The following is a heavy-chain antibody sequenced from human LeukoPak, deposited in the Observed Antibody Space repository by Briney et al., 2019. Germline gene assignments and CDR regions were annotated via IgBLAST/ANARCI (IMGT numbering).Heavy chain of an antibody. Sequence: SVKVSCKASGYTFTSYGISWVRQAPGQGPEWMGWISPYNGDTNYAQRLQGRFTMTTDTSTSTAYMELRSLRSDDTAVYYCARDIGYCSGGTCSPYCDYWGQGTLVTVSS. CDR1: GYTFTSYG. V-gene: IGHV1-18*04. CDR3: ARDIGYCSGGTCSPYCDY. CDR2: ISPYNGDT. D-gene: IGHD2-15*01. J-gene: IGHJ4*02.